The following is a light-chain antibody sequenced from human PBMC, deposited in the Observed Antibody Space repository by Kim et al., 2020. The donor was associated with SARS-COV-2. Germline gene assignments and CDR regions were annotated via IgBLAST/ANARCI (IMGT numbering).Light chain of an antibody. Sequence: VSPGERATLSCRASQSVRNNLAWYQQTPGQAPRLLIYGASTRATGIPARFSGSGSGTEFTLIISSLQSEDFAVYYCQHYNNWPPFTFGQGTKLA. V-gene: IGKV3-15*01. J-gene: IGKJ2*01. CDR3: QHYNNWPPFT. CDR1: QSVRNN. CDR2: GAS.